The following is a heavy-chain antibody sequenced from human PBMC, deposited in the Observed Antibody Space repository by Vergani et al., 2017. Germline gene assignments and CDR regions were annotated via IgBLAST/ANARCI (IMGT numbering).Heavy chain of an antibody. D-gene: IGHD2-15*01. CDR2: ISGSGGST. CDR3: ARDRCSGGSCYDDY. V-gene: IGHV3-23*04. Sequence: VQLVESGGGLVNPGGSLRLSCAASGFTFSDYYMSWIRQAPGKGLEWVSAISGSGGSTYYADSVKGRFTISRDNSKNTLYLQMNSLRAEDTAVYYCARDRCSGGSCYDDYWGQGTLVTVSS. J-gene: IGHJ4*02. CDR1: GFTFSDYY.